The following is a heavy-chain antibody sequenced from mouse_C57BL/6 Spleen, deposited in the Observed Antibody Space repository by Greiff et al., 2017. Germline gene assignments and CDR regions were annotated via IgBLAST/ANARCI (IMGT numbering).Heavy chain of an antibody. J-gene: IGHJ2*01. CDR1: GYTFTSYW. CDR2: IYPGSGST. V-gene: IGHV1-55*01. Sequence: VQLQQPGAELVKPGASVKMSCKASGYTFTSYWITWVKQRPGQGLEWIGDIYPGSGSTNYNEKFKSKATLTVDTSSSTAYMQLSSLTSEDSAVYYCAREGLNFQRNFDYWGQGTTLTVSS. D-gene: IGHD2-2*01. CDR3: AREGLNFQRNFDY.